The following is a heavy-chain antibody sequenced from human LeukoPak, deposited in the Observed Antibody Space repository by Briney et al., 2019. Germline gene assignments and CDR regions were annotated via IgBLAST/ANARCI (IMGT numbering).Heavy chain of an antibody. Sequence: GGSLRLSCAASGFTFSSYAMSWVRQAPGKGLEWVSAISGSGGSTYYADSVKGRFTISRENSKNTLYLQMNSLRAEDTAVYYCAKALYYYDSSGYGDAFDIWGQGTMVTVSS. CDR1: GFTFSSYA. V-gene: IGHV3-23*01. CDR3: AKALYYYDSSGYGDAFDI. CDR2: ISGSGGST. J-gene: IGHJ3*02. D-gene: IGHD3-22*01.